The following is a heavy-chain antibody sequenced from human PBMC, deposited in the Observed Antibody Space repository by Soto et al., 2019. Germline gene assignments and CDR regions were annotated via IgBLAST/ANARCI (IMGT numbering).Heavy chain of an antibody. CDR2: VNTYKGNT. Sequence: QVQLVQSGAEVKKPGASVKVSCKASGYTLTDYGFPWVRQAPGQGLEWMGWVNTYKGNTNYAQNCQGRVTMTTDTSTNTAYMELRGLRSDDTALYYCARERGNYKYFDYWGQGTLVAVSS. J-gene: IGHJ4*02. CDR1: GYTLTDYG. D-gene: IGHD3-16*01. CDR3: ARERGNYKYFDY. V-gene: IGHV1-18*01.